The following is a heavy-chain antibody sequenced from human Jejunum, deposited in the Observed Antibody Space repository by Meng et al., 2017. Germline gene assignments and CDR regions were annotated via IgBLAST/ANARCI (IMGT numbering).Heavy chain of an antibody. Sequence: GGSLRLSCAASGFTFSSYAMHWVRQAPGKGLEWVAVISYSGGDIQNYADSVKGRFTISRDNSRNTLSLQMDSLRAEDTAVYYCARDPTAVANKPQYFFDFWGQGTLVTVSS. D-gene: IGHD6-19*01. CDR3: ARDPTAVANKPQYFFDF. CDR2: ISYSGGDIQ. J-gene: IGHJ4*02. CDR1: GFTFSSYA. V-gene: IGHV3-30*04.